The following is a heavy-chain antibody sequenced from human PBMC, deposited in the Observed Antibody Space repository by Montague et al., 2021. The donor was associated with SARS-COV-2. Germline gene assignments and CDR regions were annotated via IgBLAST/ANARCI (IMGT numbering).Heavy chain of an antibody. V-gene: IGHV3-30*18. CDR3: AKNRAIFWFGEGRESMDA. Sequence: SLSLSCAASGFSFSHFGMHWVRQAPGKGLEWLAVISYDGSVKYYADFLRGRFSISKDNSKYTVYLQMNSLRPEDTAVYFCAKNRAIFWFGEGRESMDAWGQGTTVIVS. CDR2: ISYDGSVK. J-gene: IGHJ6*02. CDR1: GFSFSHFG. D-gene: IGHD3-10*01.